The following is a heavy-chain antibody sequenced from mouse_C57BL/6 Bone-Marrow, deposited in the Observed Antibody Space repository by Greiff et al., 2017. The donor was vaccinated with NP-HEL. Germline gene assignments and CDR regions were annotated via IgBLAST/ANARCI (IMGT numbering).Heavy chain of an antibody. D-gene: IGHD1-1*01. Sequence: EVKLQESGAELVRPGASVKLSCTASGFNIKDDYMHWVKQRPEQGLEWIGWIDPENGDTEYASKFQGKATITADTSSNTAYLQLSSLTSEDTAVYYCTAYYYGSSYWFAYWGQGTLVTVSA. CDR1: GFNIKDDY. V-gene: IGHV14-4*01. CDR2: IDPENGDT. J-gene: IGHJ3*01. CDR3: TAYYYGSSYWFAY.